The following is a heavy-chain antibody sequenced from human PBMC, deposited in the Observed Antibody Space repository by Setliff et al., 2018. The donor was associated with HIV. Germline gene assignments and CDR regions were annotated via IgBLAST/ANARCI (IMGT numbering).Heavy chain of an antibody. D-gene: IGHD3-16*01. CDR1: GFTFWSHS. CDR3: VRGKRYAYTSGGLDV. CDR2: ISRGGDSI. Sequence: VGSLRLSCAASGFTFWSHSMLWVRQAPGKGLQWVAYISRGGDSIFYEDSVKGRFTISRDNARNSLYLQMNSLAVEDTGVYFCVRGKRYAYTSGGLDVWGQGTTVTVSS. V-gene: IGHV3-48*01. J-gene: IGHJ6*02.